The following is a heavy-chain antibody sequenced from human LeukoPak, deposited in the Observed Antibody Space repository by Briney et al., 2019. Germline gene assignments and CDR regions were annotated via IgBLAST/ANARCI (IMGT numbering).Heavy chain of an antibody. J-gene: IGHJ4*02. CDR3: ATLPLNSSGYYFDY. V-gene: IGHV4-59*04. Sequence: SETLSLTCTVSGGSISSYYWSWIRQPPGKGLEWIGYIYYSGSTYYNPSLKSRVTISVDTSRNQFSLKLSSVTAADTAVYYCATLPLNSSGYYFDYWGQGTLVTVSS. D-gene: IGHD3-22*01. CDR1: GGSISSYY. CDR2: IYYSGST.